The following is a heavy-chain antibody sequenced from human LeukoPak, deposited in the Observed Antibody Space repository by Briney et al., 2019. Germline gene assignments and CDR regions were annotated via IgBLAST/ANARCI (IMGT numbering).Heavy chain of an antibody. D-gene: IGHD4-17*01. J-gene: IGHJ3*01. Sequence: SEILSLTCRVSGGSISSSSYYWSWIRQPPGKGLECIGYIYHSGTTNYNPSLKSRVTISADTSKNQFSLKLTSVTAADTAIYYYARQRDYADYLDAFDVWGQGTMVTVPS. V-gene: IGHV4-61*05. CDR1: GGSISSSSYY. CDR2: IYHSGTT. CDR3: ARQRDYADYLDAFDV.